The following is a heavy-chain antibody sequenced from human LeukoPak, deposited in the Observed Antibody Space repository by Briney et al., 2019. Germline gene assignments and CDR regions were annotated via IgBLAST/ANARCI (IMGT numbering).Heavy chain of an antibody. CDR3: ARFGSGSYSYAFDI. D-gene: IGHD3-10*01. V-gene: IGHV4-39*02. J-gene: IGHJ3*02. CDR2: IYYSGST. Sequence: SETLSLTCTVSGGSISSTNYYWGWIRQPPGKGLEWIGSIYYSGSTYYNPSLKSRVTISVDTSKNHFSLKLSSVTAADTAVYYCARFGSGSYSYAFDIWGQGTMVTVSS. CDR1: GGSISSTNYY.